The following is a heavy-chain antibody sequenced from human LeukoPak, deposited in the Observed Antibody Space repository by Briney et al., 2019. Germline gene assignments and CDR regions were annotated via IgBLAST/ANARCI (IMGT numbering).Heavy chain of an antibody. CDR3: ARGTNYGGNFDY. Sequence: SETLSLTCTVSGGSISSGGYSWSWIRQPPGKGLEWIGYIYHSGSTYYNPSLKSRVTISVDRSKNQFSLKLSSVTAADTPVYYCARGTNYGGNFDYWGQGTLVTVSS. CDR2: IYHSGST. CDR1: GGSISSGGYS. V-gene: IGHV4-30-2*01. J-gene: IGHJ4*02. D-gene: IGHD4-23*01.